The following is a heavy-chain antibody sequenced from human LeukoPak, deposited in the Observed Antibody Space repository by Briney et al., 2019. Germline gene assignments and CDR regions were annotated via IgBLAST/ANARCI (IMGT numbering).Heavy chain of an antibody. V-gene: IGHV1-18*01. CDR3: ARVHDGSGHLYYYYGMDV. CDR2: ISAYKGNT. CDR1: GYTFTNHG. Sequence: ASVKVSCKASGYTFTNHGVSWVRQAPGQGLEWMGWISAYKGNTNYAQKFQGRVTMTTDTSTSTAYMDLRSLRSDDTAVYYCARVHDGSGHLYYYYGMDVWGLGTTVTVSS. J-gene: IGHJ6*02. D-gene: IGHD3-22*01.